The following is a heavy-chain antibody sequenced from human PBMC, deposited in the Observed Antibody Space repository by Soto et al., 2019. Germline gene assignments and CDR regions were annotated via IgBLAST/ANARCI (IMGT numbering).Heavy chain of an antibody. CDR1: GFTFSSYG. CDR3: AKSTAALGYGSVGRCPFDN. V-gene: IGHV3-30*18. D-gene: IGHD2-15*01. J-gene: IGHJ4*02. CDR2: ISYHGSNK. Sequence: QVQLVESGGGVVQPEKSLRLSCAASGFTFSSYGMHWVRQAPGKGLEWVSLISYHGSNKYYADSVEGRFTISRDNSKNTLYLQMNSLGAEDTAIYYCAKSTAALGYGSVGRCPFDNWGQGTLVTVAS.